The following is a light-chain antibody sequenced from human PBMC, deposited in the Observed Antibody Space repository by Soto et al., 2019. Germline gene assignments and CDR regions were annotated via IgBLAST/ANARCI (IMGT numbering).Light chain of an antibody. CDR3: QQSFSPLLT. CDR1: QTLNNY. CDR2: AAS. Sequence: DIQMTQSPSSVSASVGDRVTITCRASQTLNNYLTWFQQKPGKAPKVLIYAASTMQSGVPSRFSGSGSGAEFTLTISSLQPEDFATYYCQQSFSPLLTFGGGTKVEIK. V-gene: IGKV1-39*01. J-gene: IGKJ4*01.